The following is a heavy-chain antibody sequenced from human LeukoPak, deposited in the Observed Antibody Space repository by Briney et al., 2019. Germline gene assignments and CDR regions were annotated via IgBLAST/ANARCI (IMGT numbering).Heavy chain of an antibody. CDR2: INPNSGGT. Sequence: ASVKVSCKASGYTFTGYYMHWVRQAPGQGLEWMGRINPNSGGTNYAQKFQGRVTMTRDTSISTAYMELSRLRSEDTAVYYCARGGYDSSGYYYEDYDYWGQGTLVTVSS. J-gene: IGHJ4*02. D-gene: IGHD3-22*01. CDR1: GYTFTGYY. V-gene: IGHV1-2*06. CDR3: ARGGYDSSGYYYEDYDY.